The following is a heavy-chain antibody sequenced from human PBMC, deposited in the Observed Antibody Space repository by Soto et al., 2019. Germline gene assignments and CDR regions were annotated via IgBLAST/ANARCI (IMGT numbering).Heavy chain of an antibody. Sequence: SETLSLTCTVSGGSISSSSYYWGWIRQPPGKGLEWIGSIYYSGSTYYNPSLKSRVTISVETSKNQFSLKLSSVTAADTAVYYCASNDYGDYVIRSSAFDIWGQGTMVTVSS. J-gene: IGHJ3*02. CDR1: GGSISSSSYY. V-gene: IGHV4-39*01. CDR2: IYYSGST. CDR3: ASNDYGDYVIRSSAFDI. D-gene: IGHD4-17*01.